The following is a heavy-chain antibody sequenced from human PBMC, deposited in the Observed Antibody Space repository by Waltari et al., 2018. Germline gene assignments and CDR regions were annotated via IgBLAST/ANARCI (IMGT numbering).Heavy chain of an antibody. CDR3: ARGPTGGGHWFDP. D-gene: IGHD3-16*01. CDR2: IYTSGST. CDR1: GGSISSGSYY. Sequence: QVQLQESGPGLVKPSQTLSLTCTVSGGSISSGSYYWSWIRQPAGKGLEWIGRIYTSGSTNYNPSRKSRVTISVDTSKNQFSLKLSSVTAADTAVYYCARGPTGGGHWFDPWGQGTLVTVSS. J-gene: IGHJ5*02. V-gene: IGHV4-61*02.